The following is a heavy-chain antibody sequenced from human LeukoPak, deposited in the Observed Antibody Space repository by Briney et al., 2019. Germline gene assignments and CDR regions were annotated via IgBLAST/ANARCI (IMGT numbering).Heavy chain of an antibody. CDR2: ISSSSSTI. CDR3: ARMGIAVAGTSYYFDY. J-gene: IGHJ4*02. CDR1: GFTFSSYS. D-gene: IGHD6-19*01. Sequence: PGGSLRLSCAASGFTFSSYSMNWVRQAPGKGLEWVSYISSSSSTIYYADSVKGRFTISRDNAKNSLYLQVNSLRDEDTAVYYCARMGIAVAGTSYYFDYWGQGTLVTVSS. V-gene: IGHV3-48*02.